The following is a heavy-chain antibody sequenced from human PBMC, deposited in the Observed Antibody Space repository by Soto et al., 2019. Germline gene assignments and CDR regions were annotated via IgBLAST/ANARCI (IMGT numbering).Heavy chain of an antibody. V-gene: IGHV3-64D*09. J-gene: IGHJ4*02. CDR2: ISSNGGST. CDR3: VKEEDYYDSSGYNYFDY. D-gene: IGHD3-22*01. CDR1: GFTFSSYA. Sequence: GSLRLSCSASGFTFSSYAMHWVRQAPGKGLEYVSAISSNGGSTYYADSVKGRFTISRDNSKNTLYLQMSSLRAEDTAVYYCVKEEDYYDSSGYNYFDYWGQGTLVTVSS.